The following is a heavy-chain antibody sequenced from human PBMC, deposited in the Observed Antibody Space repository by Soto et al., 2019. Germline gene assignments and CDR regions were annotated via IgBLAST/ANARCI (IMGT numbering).Heavy chain of an antibody. D-gene: IGHD3-16*01. Sequence: EVQLVESGGGLVQPGGSLRLSCAASGFTFSSYWMHWVRQGPGKGLVWVSRINSDGSSTNYADSGKGRFTSSRDNAKNTLYLQMDSLRVGDTAVYYCLGEVYWGQGSLVTVSS. CDR3: LGEVY. CDR2: INSDGSST. J-gene: IGHJ4*02. V-gene: IGHV3-74*01. CDR1: GFTFSSYW.